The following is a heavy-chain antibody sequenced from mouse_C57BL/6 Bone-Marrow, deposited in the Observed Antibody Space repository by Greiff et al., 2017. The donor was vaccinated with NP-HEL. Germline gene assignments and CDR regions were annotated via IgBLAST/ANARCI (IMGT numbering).Heavy chain of an antibody. CDR2: ISSGSSTI. D-gene: IGHD2-13*01. J-gene: IGHJ1*03. Sequence: DVQLQESGGGLVKPGGSLKLSCAASGFTFSDYGMHWVRQAPEKGLEWVAYISSGSSTIYYADTVKGRFTISRDNAKNTLFLQMTSLRSEDTAMYYCARRTGEDWYFDVWGTGTTVTVSS. V-gene: IGHV5-17*01. CDR3: ARRTGEDWYFDV. CDR1: GFTFSDYG.